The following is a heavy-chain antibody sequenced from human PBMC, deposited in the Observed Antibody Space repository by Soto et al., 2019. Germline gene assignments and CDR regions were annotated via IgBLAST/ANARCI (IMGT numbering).Heavy chain of an antibody. J-gene: IGHJ4*02. V-gene: IGHV4-39*01. CDR3: ARHGGVTTPIDY. D-gene: IGHD4-17*01. CDR1: GGSISSSSYY. Sequence: QLQLQESGPGLVKPSETLSLTCTVSGGSISSSSYYWGWIRQPPGKGLEWIGSIYYSGSTYYNPSLKSRVTISVDTSKNRFSLKLSSVTAADTAVYYCARHGGVTTPIDYWGQGTLVTVSS. CDR2: IYYSGST.